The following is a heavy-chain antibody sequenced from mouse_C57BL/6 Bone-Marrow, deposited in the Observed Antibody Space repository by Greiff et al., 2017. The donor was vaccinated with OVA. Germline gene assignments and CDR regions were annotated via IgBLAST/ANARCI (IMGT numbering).Heavy chain of an antibody. CDR1: GFTFTDYY. CDR3: ARYKAAQAIYAMDY. V-gene: IGHV7-3*01. CDR2: IRNKANGYTT. D-gene: IGHD3-2*02. J-gene: IGHJ4*01. Sequence: EVHLVESGGGLVQPGGSLSLSCAASGFTFTDYYMSWVRQPPGKALAWLGFIRNKANGYTTEYSVSVKGRFTISRDNSQSILYLQMNALRAEDSATYYCARYKAAQAIYAMDYWGQGTSVTVSS.